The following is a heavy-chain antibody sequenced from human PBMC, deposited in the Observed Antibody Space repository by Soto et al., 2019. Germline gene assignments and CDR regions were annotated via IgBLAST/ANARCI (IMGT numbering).Heavy chain of an antibody. Sequence: PGGSLRLSCVASGGTFSNYWMHWVRQAPGKGLVWVSRINSDGSSTSYADSVKGRFTISRDHAKNTLYLQMDSLRVEDTAVYFCVRGKGYGSGDFNYWGQGTLVTVSS. D-gene: IGHD3-10*01. CDR2: INSDGSST. J-gene: IGHJ4*02. CDR3: VRGKGYGSGDFNY. V-gene: IGHV3-74*01. CDR1: GGTFSNYW.